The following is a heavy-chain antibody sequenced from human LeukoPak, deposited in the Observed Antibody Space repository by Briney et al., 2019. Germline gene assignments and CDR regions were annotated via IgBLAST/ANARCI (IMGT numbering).Heavy chain of an antibody. CDR2: IYYSGST. J-gene: IGHJ6*02. Sequence: SETLSLTCTVSGGSISSSSYYWGWIRQPPGKGLEWIEGIYYSGSTYYNPSLKSRVTISVDTSKNQFSLKLSSVTAADTAVYYCAREAVTFYYYYGMDVWGQGATVTVSS. CDR1: GGSISSSSYY. V-gene: IGHV4-39*02. CDR3: AREAVTFYYYYGMDV.